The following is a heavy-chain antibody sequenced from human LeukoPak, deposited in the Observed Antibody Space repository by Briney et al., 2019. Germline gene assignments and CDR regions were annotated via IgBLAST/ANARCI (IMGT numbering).Heavy chain of an antibody. V-gene: IGHV3-30-3*01. CDR3: ARDMGHLRFLEWLLTNTTGGFDY. CDR2: ISYDGSNK. CDR1: GFTFSSYA. J-gene: IGHJ4*02. D-gene: IGHD3-3*01. Sequence: PGGSLRLSCAASGFTFSSYAMHWVRQAPGKGLEWVAVISYDGSNKYYADSVKGRFTISRDNSKNTLYLQMNSLRAEDTAVCYCARDMGHLRFLEWLLTNTTGGFDYWGQGTLVTVSS.